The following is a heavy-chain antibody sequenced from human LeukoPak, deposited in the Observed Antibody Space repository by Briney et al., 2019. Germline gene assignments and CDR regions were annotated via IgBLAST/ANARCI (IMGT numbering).Heavy chain of an antibody. V-gene: IGHV3-74*03. D-gene: IGHD2-2*01. CDR1: GFTFGSYW. CDR2: INGDGTST. J-gene: IGHJ5*02. Sequence: PGGSLRLSCAASGFTFGSYWMHWVRQAPGKGLVWVSRINGDGTSTTYADSVKGRFTISRDNAKNTLYLQMSSLSAEDTAVYYCARSAIVIVPPAIWFDPWGQGTLVTVTS. CDR3: ARSAIVIVPPAIWFDP.